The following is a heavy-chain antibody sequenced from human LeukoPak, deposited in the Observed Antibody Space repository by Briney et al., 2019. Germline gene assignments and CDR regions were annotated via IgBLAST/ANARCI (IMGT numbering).Heavy chain of an antibody. Sequence: GGSLRLSCAASGFTFSNYAMIWVRQAPGKGLEWVSGITGSGGRTYYADSVKGRFTISRDNAKKTLYLQMNSLRAEDTAVYYCAKDLAVAADYWGQGTLVTVSS. CDR1: GFTFSNYA. D-gene: IGHD6-19*01. CDR2: ITGSGGRT. J-gene: IGHJ4*02. CDR3: AKDLAVAADY. V-gene: IGHV3-23*01.